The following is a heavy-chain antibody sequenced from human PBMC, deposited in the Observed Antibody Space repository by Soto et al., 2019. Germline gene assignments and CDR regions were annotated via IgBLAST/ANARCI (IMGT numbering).Heavy chain of an antibody. J-gene: IGHJ4*02. D-gene: IGHD6-13*01. CDR2: INLNDGGT. CDR1: EYSFGDYY. CDR3: VRDARSQQSIFDR. V-gene: IGHV1-2*02. Sequence: ASVKVSCKASEYSFGDYYLHWLRQAPGQGLEWMGWINLNDGGTNYARKFQGRVTMTSDKSITTVYMELSSLRSDDTAVYYCVRDARSQQSIFDRWGQGTLVTVSS.